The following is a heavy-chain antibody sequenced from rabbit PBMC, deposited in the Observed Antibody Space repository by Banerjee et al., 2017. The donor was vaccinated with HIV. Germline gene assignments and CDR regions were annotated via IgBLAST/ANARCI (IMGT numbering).Heavy chain of an antibody. J-gene: IGHJ4*01. Sequence: QEQLEESGGGLVKPEGSLKLSCKASGFAFSSYGVSWVRQAPGKGLEWIGYIDPGIGSTCCANWVSGRFTISSHNAQNPLSLQMTSLSAADKATYFCVSEMDPKFNLWGQGTLVTVS. CDR1: GFAFSSYG. CDR2: IDPGIGST. CDR3: VSEMDPKFNL. V-gene: IGHV1S47*01.